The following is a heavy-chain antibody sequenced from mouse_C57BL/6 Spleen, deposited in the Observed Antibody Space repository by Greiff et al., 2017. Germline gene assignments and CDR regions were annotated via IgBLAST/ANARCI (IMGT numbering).Heavy chain of an antibody. CDR1: GFNIKDDY. Sequence: VQLKESGAELVRPGASVKLSCTASGFNIKDDYMHWVKQRPEQGLEWIGWIDPENGDTEYASKFQGKATITADTSSNTAYLQLSSLTSEDTAVYYCTTYDYDLRYWGQGTTLTVSS. V-gene: IGHV14-4*01. D-gene: IGHD2-4*01. J-gene: IGHJ2*01. CDR3: TTYDYDLRY. CDR2: IDPENGDT.